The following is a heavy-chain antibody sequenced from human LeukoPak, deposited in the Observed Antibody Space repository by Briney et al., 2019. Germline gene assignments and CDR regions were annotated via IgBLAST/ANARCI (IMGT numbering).Heavy chain of an antibody. CDR1: GFRFSSYW. CDR2: INQDGSDK. D-gene: IGHD5-18*01. J-gene: IGHJ4*02. Sequence: GVSLRLSCAASGFRFSSYWMSWVRQAPGKGLEWVANINQDGSDKYYVDSVKGRFTISRDNAKNTLYLLMNSLRAEDTAVYYCAKLMGTYGYNYWGQGTLVTVS. CDR3: AKLMGTYGYNY. V-gene: IGHV3-7*01.